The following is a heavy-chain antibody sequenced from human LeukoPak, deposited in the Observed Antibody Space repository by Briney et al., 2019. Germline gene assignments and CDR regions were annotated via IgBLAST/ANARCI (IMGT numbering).Heavy chain of an antibody. V-gene: IGHV3-30-3*01. CDR3: ARASGYYFDY. Sequence: GGSLRLSCAASGFTFSSYAMHWVRQAPGKGLEWVAVISYDGSNKYCADSVKGRFTISRDNSKNTLYLQMNSLRAEDTAVYYCARASGYYFDYWGQGTLVTVSS. CDR2: ISYDGSNK. D-gene: IGHD3-10*01. J-gene: IGHJ4*02. CDR1: GFTFSSYA.